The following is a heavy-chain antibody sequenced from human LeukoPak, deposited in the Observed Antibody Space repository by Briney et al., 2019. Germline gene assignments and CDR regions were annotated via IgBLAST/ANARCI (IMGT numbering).Heavy chain of an antibody. CDR1: GYTFTSYD. J-gene: IGHJ5*02. V-gene: IGHV1-8*01. CDR2: MNPNSGNR. Sequence: ASVKVSCKVSGYTFTSYDINWVRQATGQGLEWMGWMNPNSGNRGYAQKFQGRVTMTRNTSISTAYMELGSLRSEDTAVYYCARLDCSSTSCYVHWFDPWGQGTLVTVSS. CDR3: ARLDCSSTSCYVHWFDP. D-gene: IGHD2-2*01.